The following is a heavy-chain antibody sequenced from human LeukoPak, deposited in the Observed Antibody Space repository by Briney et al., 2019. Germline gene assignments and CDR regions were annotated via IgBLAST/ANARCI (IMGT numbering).Heavy chain of an antibody. V-gene: IGHV3-30*04. CDR2: ISYDGSNK. Sequence: GGSLRLSCAASGFTFSSYAMHWVRQAPGKGLEWVAVISYDGSNKYYADSVKGRFTISRDNSKNTLYLQMNSLRAEDTAVYYCARGHPDYGAYRRPLDYWGQGTLVTVSS. CDR1: GFTFSSYA. J-gene: IGHJ4*02. D-gene: IGHD4-17*01. CDR3: ARGHPDYGAYRRPLDY.